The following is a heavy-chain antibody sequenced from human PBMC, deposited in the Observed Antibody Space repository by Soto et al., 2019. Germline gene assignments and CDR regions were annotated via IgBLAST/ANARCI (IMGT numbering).Heavy chain of an antibody. CDR2: IQHSGST. CDR1: GGSISSGGYS. Sequence: QLQLQESGSGLVKPSQTLSLTCAVSGGSISSGGYSWSWIRQPPGRGLEWIGYIQHSGSTYYNPSPKSRVTISVDRSKNEFALKLSSVTAADTAVYYCAAGGGLPRSSWGQGTLSTVSS. J-gene: IGHJ5*02. D-gene: IGHD5-12*01. V-gene: IGHV4-30-2*01. CDR3: AAGGGLPRSS.